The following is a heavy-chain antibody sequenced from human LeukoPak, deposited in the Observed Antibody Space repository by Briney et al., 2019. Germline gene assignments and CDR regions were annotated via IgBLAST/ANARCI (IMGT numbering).Heavy chain of an antibody. V-gene: IGHV3-21*04. D-gene: IGHD1-26*01. CDR1: GFTFSSYS. Sequence: GGSLRLSCAASGFTFSSYSMNWVRQAPGKGLEWVSSISSSSSYIYYADSVKGRFTISRDNAKNSLYLQMNSLRAKDTAVYYCARVVSGSYYFDYWGQGTLVTVSS. CDR3: ARVVSGSYYFDY. CDR2: ISSSSSYI. J-gene: IGHJ4*02.